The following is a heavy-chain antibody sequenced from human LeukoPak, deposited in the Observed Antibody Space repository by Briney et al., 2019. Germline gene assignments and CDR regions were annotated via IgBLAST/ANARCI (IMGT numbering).Heavy chain of an antibody. Sequence: GGSLRLSCAASGFTFSNYWMSWVRQAPGKGLEWLANINQDGSEMYYVDSVKGRFTISRDNGKNSLYLQMNSLRAEDTAVYYCARTWGVGATNYWGQGTLVTVSS. CDR1: GFTFSNYW. J-gene: IGHJ4*02. V-gene: IGHV3-7*01. CDR2: INQDGSEM. D-gene: IGHD1-26*01. CDR3: ARTWGVGATNY.